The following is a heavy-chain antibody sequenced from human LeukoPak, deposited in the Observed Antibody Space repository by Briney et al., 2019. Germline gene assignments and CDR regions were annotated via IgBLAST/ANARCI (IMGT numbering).Heavy chain of an antibody. D-gene: IGHD1-26*01. Sequence: GGSLRLSCAASGFTFSDYYMSWIRQAPGKGLEWVSYISSSGSTIYYADSVKGRFTICRDNAKNSLYLQMNSLRAEGTAVYYCATGGRNPRYYYYYMDVWSKGTTVTVSS. CDR1: GFTFSDYY. CDR3: ATGGRNPRYYYYYMDV. V-gene: IGHV3-11*04. CDR2: ISSSGSTI. J-gene: IGHJ6*03.